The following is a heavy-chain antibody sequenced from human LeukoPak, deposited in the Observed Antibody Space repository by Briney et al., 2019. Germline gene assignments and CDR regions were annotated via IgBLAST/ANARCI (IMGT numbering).Heavy chain of an antibody. CDR1: GFTLSSYG. J-gene: IGHJ4*02. CDR3: AKDFYGDYSGSCFDY. Sequence: PAGSLRLSCAASGFTLSSYGMHWVRQAPGKGLEWVAFIRYDGSNKYYADSVKGRFTISRDNSKNTLYLQMNSLRAEDTAVYYCAKDFYGDYSGSCFDYWGQGTLVTVSS. CDR2: IRYDGSNK. V-gene: IGHV3-30*02. D-gene: IGHD4-17*01.